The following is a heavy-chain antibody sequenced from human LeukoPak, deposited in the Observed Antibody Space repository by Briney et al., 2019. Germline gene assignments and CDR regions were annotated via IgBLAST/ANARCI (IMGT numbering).Heavy chain of an antibody. D-gene: IGHD3-10*01. CDR2: ISPYNGNT. V-gene: IGHV1-18*01. CDR3: ARTNYLSGSYHIY. CDR1: GYTFTSYG. J-gene: IGHJ4*02. Sequence: GASVNVSCKASGYTFTSYGISWVRQAPGQGLEWMGWISPYNGNTNYAQSLQGRVAVTSDTSTSTAYMELRSLTSDDTAVYYCARTNYLSGSYHIYWGQGTLVTVSS.